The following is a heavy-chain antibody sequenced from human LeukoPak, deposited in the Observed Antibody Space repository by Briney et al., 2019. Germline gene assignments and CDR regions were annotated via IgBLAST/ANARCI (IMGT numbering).Heavy chain of an antibody. CDR2: IIPIFGTA. CDR1: GGTFSSYA. J-gene: IGHJ4*02. D-gene: IGHD2-2*03. V-gene: IGHV1-69*05. Sequence: SVKVSCKASGGTFSSYAISWVRQAPGQGLEWMGGIIPIFGTANFAQKFQGRVTITTDKSTSTAYMELSSLRSEDTAVYYCARGMDIVVVPAATGLFDYWGQGTLVTVSS. CDR3: ARGMDIVVVPAATGLFDY.